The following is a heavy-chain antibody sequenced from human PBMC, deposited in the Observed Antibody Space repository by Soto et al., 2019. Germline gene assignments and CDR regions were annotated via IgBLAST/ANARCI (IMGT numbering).Heavy chain of an antibody. CDR1: GFTFSSYA. D-gene: IGHD3-10*01. CDR3: AGFSGSYYRYYYGMDV. CDR2: ISYDGSNK. J-gene: IGHJ6*02. V-gene: IGHV3-30-3*01. Sequence: GGSLRLSCAASGFTFSSYAMHWVRQAPGKGLEWVAVISYDGSNKYYADSVKGRFTISRDDSKNTLYLQMNSLRAEDTAVYYCAGFSGSYYRYYYGMDVWGQGTTVTVSS.